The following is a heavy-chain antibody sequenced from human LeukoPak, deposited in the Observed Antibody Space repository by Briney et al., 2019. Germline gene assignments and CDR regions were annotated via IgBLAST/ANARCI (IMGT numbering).Heavy chain of an antibody. CDR1: GFTFKTYW. CDR2: IKQDGSET. J-gene: IGHJ4*02. CDR3: ARDYYASGSHDY. V-gene: IGHV3-7*01. D-gene: IGHD3-10*01. Sequence: GSLRLSCAGSGFTFKTYWLTWVRQAPGEGLEWVGNIKQDGSETYYGDSVKGRFTISRDNAKNSMYLQMNNLRAEDTAVYYCARDYYASGSHDYWGQGTLVTVSS.